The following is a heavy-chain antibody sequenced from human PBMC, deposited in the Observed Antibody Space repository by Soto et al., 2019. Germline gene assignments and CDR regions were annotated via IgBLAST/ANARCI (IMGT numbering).Heavy chain of an antibody. V-gene: IGHV1-69*05. CDR1: GGTFSSYA. CDR3: ARVVTISSIWPFDY. Sequence: QVQLVQSGAEVKKPGSSVKVSCKASGGTFSSYAISWVRQAPGQGLEWMGGIIPIFGTANYAQKFQGRVTITTDEYTRTAYMKLSSLRSEDTARYYCARVVTISSIWPFDYWGQGNLVTVSS. CDR2: IIPIFGTA. J-gene: IGHJ4*02. D-gene: IGHD3-3*02.